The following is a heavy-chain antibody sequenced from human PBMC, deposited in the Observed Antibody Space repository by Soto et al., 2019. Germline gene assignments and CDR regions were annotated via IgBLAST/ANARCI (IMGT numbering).Heavy chain of an antibody. V-gene: IGHV3-15*01. Sequence: DVQLVESGGGLVKPGGSLRLSCAGSGFNFRNAWMSWVRQAPGKGLEWVGRIKSRTDGATTEFAAPVRGRFTISRDDSKNMMYLQMNSLRSEDTAVYHCTTEVPAPYYDFWSGDFFDYWGQGTLVTVSS. CDR2: IKSRTDGATT. J-gene: IGHJ4*02. CDR3: TTEVPAPYYDFWSGDFFDY. CDR1: GFNFRNAW. D-gene: IGHD3-3*01.